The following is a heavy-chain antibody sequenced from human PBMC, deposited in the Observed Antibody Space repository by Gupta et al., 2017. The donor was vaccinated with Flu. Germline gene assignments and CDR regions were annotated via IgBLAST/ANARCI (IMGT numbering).Heavy chain of an antibody. J-gene: IGHJ6*02. Sequence: GEGLEWMGGFDPEDGERIYAQKFQGRVTMTEDTSTDTPYMELSSLRSEDTAVYYWATVGYSRSWRYYYGMDVWGQGTTVTVSS. V-gene: IGHV1-24*01. CDR3: ATVGYSRSWRYYYGMDV. CDR2: FDPEDGER. D-gene: IGHD6-13*01.